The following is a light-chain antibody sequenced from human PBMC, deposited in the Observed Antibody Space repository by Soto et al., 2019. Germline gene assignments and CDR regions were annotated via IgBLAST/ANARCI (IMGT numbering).Light chain of an antibody. J-gene: IGLJ1*01. CDR2: KVS. CDR1: SSDVGGSKY. V-gene: IGLV2-14*01. CDR3: TSSTSDSLYV. Sequence: QSALTQPASVSGSPRQSITISCTGTSSDVGGSKYVSWYQQYPGKVPKLLINKVSNRPSGVSNRFSGSKSGNTASLTISGLLAEDEADYFCTSSTSDSLYVFGTGTKLTVL.